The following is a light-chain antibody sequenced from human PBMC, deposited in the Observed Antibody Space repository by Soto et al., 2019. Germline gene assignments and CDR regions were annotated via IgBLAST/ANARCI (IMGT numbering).Light chain of an antibody. CDR1: SSDVGKYNL. Sequence: QSALTQPASVSGSPGQSITISCTGSSSDVGKYNLVSWYQHHPGKAPKLMIYEDIERPSGVSNRFSGSKSGNTASLTISGLQTEDEADYYCCSYAGGTSVVFGGGTKLTVL. V-gene: IGLV2-23*01. CDR3: CSYAGGTSVV. J-gene: IGLJ2*01. CDR2: EDI.